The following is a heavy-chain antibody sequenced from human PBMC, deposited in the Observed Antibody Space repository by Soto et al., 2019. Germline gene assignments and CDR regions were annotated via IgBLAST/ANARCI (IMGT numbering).Heavy chain of an antibody. V-gene: IGHV4-59*01. CDR2: IYYSGST. CDR1: GGSISSYY. CDR3: ARISGSYPPDAFDI. D-gene: IGHD1-26*01. Sequence: QVQLQESGPGLVKPSETLSLTCTVSGGSISSYYWSWIRQPPGKGLEWIGYIYYSGSTNYNPSLKSRVTISVDTSKNQFSLKLSSVTAADTAVYYCARISGSYPPDAFDIWGQGTMVTVSS. J-gene: IGHJ3*02.